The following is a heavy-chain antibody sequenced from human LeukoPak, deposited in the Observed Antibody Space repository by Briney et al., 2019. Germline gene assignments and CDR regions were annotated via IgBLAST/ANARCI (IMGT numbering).Heavy chain of an antibody. Sequence: PGGSLRLSCAASGFTMSHYGVSWVRQAPGKGLEWVSGISESGGSTYYADSVKGRFTSSRDNSKNTLYLQMNNLRAEDTAAYYCAKGSFWGQGTLVTVSS. J-gene: IGHJ4*02. CDR1: GFTMSHYG. V-gene: IGHV3-23*01. CDR2: ISESGGST. CDR3: AKGSF. D-gene: IGHD3-10*01.